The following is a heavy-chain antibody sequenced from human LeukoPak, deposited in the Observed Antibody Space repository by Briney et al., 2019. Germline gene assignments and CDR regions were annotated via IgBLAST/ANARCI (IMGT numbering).Heavy chain of an antibody. CDR1: GFTFSSYW. D-gene: IGHD6-19*01. V-gene: IGHV3-7*01. J-gene: IGHJ4*02. CDR3: ARAPGGWYAED. Sequence: GGSLRLSCAASGFTFSSYWMTWVRQAPGKGLEWVANIKQDGSEKFYVDSVKGRFTISRDSAKNSLYLQMNSLRAEDTAVYYCARAPGGWYAEDWGQGTLVTVSS. CDR2: IKQDGSEK.